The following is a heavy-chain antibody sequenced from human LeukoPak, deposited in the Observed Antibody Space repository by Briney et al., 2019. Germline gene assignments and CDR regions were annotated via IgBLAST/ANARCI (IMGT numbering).Heavy chain of an antibody. CDR3: ARDRWDLEY. V-gene: IGHV3-7*01. CDR1: GFTFSSYW. D-gene: IGHD1-26*01. Sequence: HPGGSLRLSCAASGFTFSSYWMSWVRQAPGKWLEWVANIKQDGSDKYYVDSVKGRFTISRDNAGNSLYLQMNTLRAEDTAVYFRARDRWDLEYWGQGTLVTVSS. J-gene: IGHJ4*02. CDR2: IKQDGSDK.